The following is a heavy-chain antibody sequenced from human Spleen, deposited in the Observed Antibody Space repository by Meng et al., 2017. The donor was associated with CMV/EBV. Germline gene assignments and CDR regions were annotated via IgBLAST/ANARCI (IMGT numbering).Heavy chain of an antibody. D-gene: IGHD5-18*01. CDR2: IYPVDSDT. Sequence: GEALKISCKGSGYSFTSYWIGWVRQIPGKGLEWMGIIYPVDSDTRYSQSLQGQVTISAEKSISTAYLQWSSLKASDTAMYYCAKTAMGRDYFDYWGQGTLVTVSS. CDR1: GYSFTSYW. CDR3: AKTAMGRDYFDY. J-gene: IGHJ4*02. V-gene: IGHV5-51*01.